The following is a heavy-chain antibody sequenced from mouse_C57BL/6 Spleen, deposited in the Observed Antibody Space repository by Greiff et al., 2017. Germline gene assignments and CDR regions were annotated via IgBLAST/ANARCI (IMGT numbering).Heavy chain of an antibody. Sequence: EVQLQQSGPVLVKPGASVKMSCKASGYTFTDYYMNWVKQSHGKSLEWIGVINPYNGGTSYNQKFKGKATLTVDKSSSTAYMELNSLTSEDSAVYYCATQRDYLDYWGQGTTLTVSS. V-gene: IGHV1-19*01. J-gene: IGHJ2*01. CDR2: INPYNGGT. CDR3: ATQRDYLDY. CDR1: GYTFTDYY.